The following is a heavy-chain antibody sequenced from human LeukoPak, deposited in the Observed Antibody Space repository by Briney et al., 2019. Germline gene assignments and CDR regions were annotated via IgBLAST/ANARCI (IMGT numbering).Heavy chain of an antibody. J-gene: IGHJ4*02. CDR2: IYYSGST. V-gene: IGHV4-59*01. CDR1: GGSISSYY. CDR3: ASTVPAAGGRLFDH. Sequence: SETLSLTCTVSGGSISSYYWSWIRQPPGKGLEWIGYIYYSGSTNYNPPLKSRVTISVDTSKNQFSLKLSSVTAADTAVYYCASTVPAAGGRLFDHWGQGTLVTVSS. D-gene: IGHD2-2*01.